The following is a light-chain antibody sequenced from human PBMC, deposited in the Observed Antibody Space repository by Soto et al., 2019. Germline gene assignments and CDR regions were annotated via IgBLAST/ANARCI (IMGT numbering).Light chain of an antibody. CDR2: ATS. CDR1: QNVSRTY. V-gene: IGKV3-20*01. J-gene: IGKJ1*01. CDR3: QQYGRSGT. Sequence: ENVLTQSPGTLSLSPGERATLSCRASQNVSRTYLAWYQQKPVQAPRLLIYATSSRATGIPDRFSGSGSGTDFTLTISRLEPEDFAVYYCQQYGRSGTFGQGTKVEIK.